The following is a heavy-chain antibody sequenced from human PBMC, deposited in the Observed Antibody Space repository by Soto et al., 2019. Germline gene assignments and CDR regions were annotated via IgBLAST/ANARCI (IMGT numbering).Heavy chain of an antibody. V-gene: IGHV4-34*01. CDR1: GASLGGYY. J-gene: IGHJ5*02. CDR2: IGHSGST. Sequence: ECLSPTCAVYGASLGGYYWSWIRQPPGKGLEWIGEIGHSGSTIYNPSLESRVTISEDSSNNQFSLKLNSVTAEDTAVYYCAKDPAQAAADNNWFDPWGQGTLVTVSS. D-gene: IGHD6-13*01. CDR3: AKDPAQAAADNNWFDP.